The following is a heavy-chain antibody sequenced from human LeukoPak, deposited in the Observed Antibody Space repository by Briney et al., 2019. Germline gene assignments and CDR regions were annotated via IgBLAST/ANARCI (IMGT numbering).Heavy chain of an antibody. D-gene: IGHD1-1*01. CDR1: SGSISSYY. CDR3: ARGNWNDGFDY. J-gene: IGHJ4*02. CDR2: IFYSGST. V-gene: IGHV4-59*01. Sequence: PSETLSLTCTVSSGSISSYYWSWIRQPPGKGMEWIGYIFYSGSTNYNPSLKSRVTISVDTSKNQFSLGLSSVTAADTAVYYCARGNWNDGFDYWGQGTLVTVSS.